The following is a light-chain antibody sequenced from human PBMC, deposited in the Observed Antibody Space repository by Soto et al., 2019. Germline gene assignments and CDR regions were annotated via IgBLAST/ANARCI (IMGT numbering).Light chain of an antibody. Sequence: AIQLTQSPSSLSASVGDRVTITCRASQGISSALAWYQQKPGKAPKLLIYDASSLESGVPSRFSGSGSGTDFTLTISSLKPEDFATYYCQQFNSYPPLTFGGGTKVEIK. CDR2: DAS. CDR3: QQFNSYPPLT. V-gene: IGKV1-13*02. J-gene: IGKJ4*01. CDR1: QGISSA.